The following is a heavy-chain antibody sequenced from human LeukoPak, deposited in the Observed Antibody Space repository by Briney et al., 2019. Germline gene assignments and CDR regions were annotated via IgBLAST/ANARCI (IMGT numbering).Heavy chain of an antibody. J-gene: IGHJ4*02. CDR2: IYYRGNT. Sequence: SETLSLTCTVSGGSITETTYFWGWIRQPPEKGLEWIGSIYYRGNTYYNPSLKSRVTLFVDTSKNQFSLKLTSVTAADTAIYYCARRKVAAEIDFWGQGTLVTVSS. CDR1: GGSITETTYF. D-gene: IGHD6-13*01. V-gene: IGHV4-39*01. CDR3: ARRKVAAEIDF.